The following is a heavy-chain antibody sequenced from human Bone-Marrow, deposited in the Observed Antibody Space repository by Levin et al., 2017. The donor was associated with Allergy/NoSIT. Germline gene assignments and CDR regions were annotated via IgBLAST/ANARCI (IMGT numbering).Heavy chain of an antibody. V-gene: IGHV4-30-2*01. Sequence: PSETLSLTCAVSGGSISSGGYSWSWIRQPPGKGLEWIGYIYHSGSTYYNPSLKSRVTISVDRSKNQFSLKLSSATAADTAVYYCARGYGDDNWFDPWGQGTLVTVSS. CDR1: GGSISSGGYS. J-gene: IGHJ5*02. CDR2: IYHSGST. CDR3: ARGYGDDNWFDP. D-gene: IGHD4-17*01.